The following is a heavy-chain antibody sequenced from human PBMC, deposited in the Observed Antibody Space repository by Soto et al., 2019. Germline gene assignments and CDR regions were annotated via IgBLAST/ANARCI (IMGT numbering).Heavy chain of an antibody. V-gene: IGHV3-23*01. CDR2: ISGSGGST. J-gene: IGHJ4*02. CDR3: AKDFDTAMARWFDY. Sequence: WWSLRLSCSASVFTFSSYAMNWCRQAPGKGLEWVSAISGSGGSTYFADSVKGRFTISRDNSKNTLYLQMNSLRAEDTAVYYCAKDFDTAMARWFDYWGQGTLVTVSS. D-gene: IGHD5-18*01. CDR1: VFTFSSYA.